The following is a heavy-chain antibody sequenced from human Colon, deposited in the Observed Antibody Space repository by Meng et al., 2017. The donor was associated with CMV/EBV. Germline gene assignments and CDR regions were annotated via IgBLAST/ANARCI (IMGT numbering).Heavy chain of an antibody. CDR1: GFAVSTYY. V-gene: IGHV3-66*02. D-gene: IGHD1-14*01. CDR3: AADRLSPNHNKF. Sequence: GESLKISCAASGFAVSTYYMSWVRQIPGKGLEWVSLIYREGTTYYADSVKGRFTISRDNSKNTLFLQMNSLRTEDTAVYHCAADRLSPNHNKFWGQGTLVTVSS. CDR2: IYREGTT. J-gene: IGHJ4*02.